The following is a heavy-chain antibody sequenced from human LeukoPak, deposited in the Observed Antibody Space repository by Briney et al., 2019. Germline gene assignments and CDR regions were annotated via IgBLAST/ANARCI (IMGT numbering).Heavy chain of an antibody. Sequence: PGGSLRLFCAASGFTFSSYGMHWVRQAPGKGLEWVAFIRYDGSNKYYADSVKGRFTISRDNSKNTLYLQMNSLRAEDTAVYYCAKDFYGDPDAFDIWGQGTMVTVSS. V-gene: IGHV3-30*02. J-gene: IGHJ3*02. CDR1: GFTFSSYG. CDR2: IRYDGSNK. CDR3: AKDFYGDPDAFDI. D-gene: IGHD4-17*01.